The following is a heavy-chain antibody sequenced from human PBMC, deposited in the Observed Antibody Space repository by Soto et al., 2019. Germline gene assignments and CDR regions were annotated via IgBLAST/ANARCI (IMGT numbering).Heavy chain of an antibody. CDR2: VYSSGGT. V-gene: IGHV4-4*07. CDR3: ARGQRFSDWFDP. CDR1: GGSMSSYY. J-gene: IGHJ5*02. Sequence: PSETLSLTCTVSGGSMSSYYWTWIRQPAGKGLEWIGRVYSSGGTHYKPSLKSRVAISLDTSKNQFSLRLLSVTDADTAVYYCARGQRFSDWFDPWGQGTLVTVSS. D-gene: IGHD3-3*01.